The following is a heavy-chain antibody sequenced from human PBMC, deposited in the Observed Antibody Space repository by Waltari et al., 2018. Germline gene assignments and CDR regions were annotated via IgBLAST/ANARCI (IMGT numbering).Heavy chain of an antibody. V-gene: IGHV4-39*01. J-gene: IGHJ4*02. CDR3: ARHHGGYSYGFSMRFSPIDY. D-gene: IGHD5-18*01. Sequence: QLQLQESGPGLVKPSATLSLTCTVSGCSISSRRYYWGWIRQPPGKGLEWIGSIYYSGSTYYNPSLKSRVTISVDTSKNQFSLKLSSVTAADTAVYYCARHHGGYSYGFSMRFSPIDYWGQGTLVTVSS. CDR1: GCSISSRRYY. CDR2: IYYSGST.